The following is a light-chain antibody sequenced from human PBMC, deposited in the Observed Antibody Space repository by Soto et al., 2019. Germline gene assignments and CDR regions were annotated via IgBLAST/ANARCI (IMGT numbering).Light chain of an antibody. CDR3: QQSGSSPRT. J-gene: IGKJ2*01. V-gene: IGKV3-20*01. CDR1: QSVRNVY. CDR2: DAS. Sequence: EIVLTQSPGTLSLSPGERATLSCRASQSVRNVYLAWYQQKPGQAPRLLVYDASNRATRIPDRFSGSGSGTDFTLTINRLEPEDFAVYYCQQSGSSPRTVGQGTKLEIK.